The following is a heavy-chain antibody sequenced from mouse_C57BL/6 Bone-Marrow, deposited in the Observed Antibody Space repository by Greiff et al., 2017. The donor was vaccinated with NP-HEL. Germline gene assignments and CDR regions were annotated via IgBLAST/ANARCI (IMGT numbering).Heavy chain of an antibody. CDR2: ISDGGSYT. Sequence: EVKLMESGGGLVKPGGSLKLSCAASGFTFSSYAMSWVRQTPEKRLEWVATISDGGSYTYYPDNVKGRFTISRDNAKNNLYLQMSHLKSEDTAMYYGARDPITTVGALYAMEYWGQGTSVTVSS. J-gene: IGHJ4*01. V-gene: IGHV5-4*01. D-gene: IGHD1-1*01. CDR1: GFTFSSYA. CDR3: ARDPITTVGALYAMEY.